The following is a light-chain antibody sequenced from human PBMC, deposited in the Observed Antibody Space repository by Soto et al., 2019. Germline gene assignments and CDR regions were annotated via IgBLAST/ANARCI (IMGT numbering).Light chain of an antibody. CDR2: DAS. J-gene: IGKJ3*01. CDR1: QSVSSY. V-gene: IGKV3-11*01. CDR3: EQCRNWCSSA. Sequence: LSISVVAVSFKTREKATHCCRASQSVSSYLAWYQHKPGQAPRLLIYDASNRATGIPARFSSSGSGTDVTLPISFLYKQELAYENAEQCRNWCSSAFG.